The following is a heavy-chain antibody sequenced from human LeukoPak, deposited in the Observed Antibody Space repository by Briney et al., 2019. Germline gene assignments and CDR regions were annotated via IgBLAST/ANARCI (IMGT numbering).Heavy chain of an antibody. CDR1: GGSFSGYY. CDR2: IYYSGST. J-gene: IGHJ6*02. V-gene: IGHV4-59*01. D-gene: IGHD3-10*01. CDR3: ARGRFGYGMDV. Sequence: PSETLSLTCAVYGGSFSGYYWSWIRQPPGKGLEWIGYIYYSGSTNYNPSLKSRVTISVDTSKNQFSLKLSSVTAADTAVYYCARGRFGYGMDVWGQGTTVTVSS.